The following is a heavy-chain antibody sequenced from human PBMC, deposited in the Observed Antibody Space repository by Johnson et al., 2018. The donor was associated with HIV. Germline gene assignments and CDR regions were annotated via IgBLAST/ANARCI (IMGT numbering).Heavy chain of an antibody. CDR1: GFTFSSYA. Sequence: QVQLVESGGGVVQPGRSLRLSCAASGFTFSSYAMHWVRQAPGKGLEWVAVISYDGSNKYYADSVKGRFTISRDNSKNTLYLQMNSLRAEDTAVYYSARSMTTVTVAFDIWGQGTMVTVSS. D-gene: IGHD4-17*01. V-gene: IGHV3-30-3*01. CDR3: ARSMTTVTVAFDI. J-gene: IGHJ3*02. CDR2: ISYDGSNK.